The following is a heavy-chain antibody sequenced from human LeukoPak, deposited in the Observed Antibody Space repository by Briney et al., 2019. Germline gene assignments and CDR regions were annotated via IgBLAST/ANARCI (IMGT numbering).Heavy chain of an antibody. D-gene: IGHD6-19*01. CDR2: IYHSGST. V-gene: IGHV4-31*03. Sequence: SETLSLTCTVSGGSISSGGYYWSWIRQHPGKGLEWIGYIYHSGSTYYNPSLKSRVTISVDTSKNQFSLKLSSVTAADTAVYYCARETVAGTCDYWGQGTLVTVSS. CDR3: ARETVAGTCDY. J-gene: IGHJ4*02. CDR1: GGSISSGGYY.